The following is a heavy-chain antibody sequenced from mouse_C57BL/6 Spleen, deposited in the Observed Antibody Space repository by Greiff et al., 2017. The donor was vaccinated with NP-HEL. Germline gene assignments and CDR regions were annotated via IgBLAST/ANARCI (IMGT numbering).Heavy chain of an antibody. D-gene: IGHD2-2*01. V-gene: IGHV5-9-1*02. CDR2: ISSGGDYI. CDR3: TREGYGYDAWFAY. CDR1: GFTFSSYA. Sequence: EVKLMESGEGLVKPGGSLKLSCAASGFTFSSYAMSWVRQTPEKRLEWVAYISSGGDYIYYADTVKGRFTISRDNARNTLNLQMSSLKSEDTAMYYCTREGYGYDAWFAYGGQGTLVTVSA. J-gene: IGHJ3*01.